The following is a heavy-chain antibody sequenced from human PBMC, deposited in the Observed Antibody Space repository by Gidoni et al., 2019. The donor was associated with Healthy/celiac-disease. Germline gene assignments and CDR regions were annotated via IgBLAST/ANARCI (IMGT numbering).Heavy chain of an antibody. Sequence: EVQLVESGGGLVQPGRSLRLSCAASGFPFDDYAMHWVRQAPGKGLGWVSGISWNSGSIGYADSVKGRFTISRDNAKNSLYLQMNSLRAEDTALYYCAKGSSPARAGTNFDYWGQGTLVTVSS. V-gene: IGHV3-9*01. CDR3: AKGSSPARAGTNFDY. CDR2: ISWNSGSI. J-gene: IGHJ4*02. CDR1: GFPFDDYA. D-gene: IGHD2-2*01.